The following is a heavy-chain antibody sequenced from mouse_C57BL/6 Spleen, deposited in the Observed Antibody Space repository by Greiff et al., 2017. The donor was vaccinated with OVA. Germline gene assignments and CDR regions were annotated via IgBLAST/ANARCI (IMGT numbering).Heavy chain of an antibody. CDR2: INPSTGGT. V-gene: IGHV1-42*01. Sequence: EVKLQESGPELVKPGASVKISCKASGYSFTGYYMNWVKQSPEKSLEWIGEINPSTGGTTYNQKFKAKATLTVDKSSSTAYMQLKSLTSEDSAVYYCARKGPAWFAYWGQGTLVTVSA. J-gene: IGHJ3*01. CDR3: ARKGPAWFAY. CDR1: GYSFTGYY.